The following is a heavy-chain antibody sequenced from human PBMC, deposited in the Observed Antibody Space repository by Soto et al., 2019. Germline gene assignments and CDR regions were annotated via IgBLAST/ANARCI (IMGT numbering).Heavy chain of an antibody. Sequence: PWGSLRLSGAASVFTFSSHCMIWVRQAPGKGLEWVANIKQDGSDKYYVDSVKGRFTISRDNAKNSLDLQMNSLRAEDTAVYYCARGGDYYFYGMDVWGQGTTVTVSS. CDR3: ARGGDYYFYGMDV. J-gene: IGHJ6*02. CDR2: IKQDGSDK. CDR1: VFTFSSHC. D-gene: IGHD3-16*01. V-gene: IGHV3-7*01.